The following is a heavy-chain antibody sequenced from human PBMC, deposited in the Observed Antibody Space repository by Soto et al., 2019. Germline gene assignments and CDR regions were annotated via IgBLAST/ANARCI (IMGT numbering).Heavy chain of an antibody. CDR3: ARDRAPGEMATTFDY. CDR1: GFIVSNNY. Sequence: PGGSLRLSCAASGFIVSNNYMTWVRQAPGKGLGWVSVIYSGGSTYYADSVKGRFTISRDNAKKTLYLLMNSLRAEDTAVYYCARDRAPGEMATTFDYWGLGTLVTVSS. V-gene: IGHV3-53*01. J-gene: IGHJ4*02. CDR2: IYSGGST.